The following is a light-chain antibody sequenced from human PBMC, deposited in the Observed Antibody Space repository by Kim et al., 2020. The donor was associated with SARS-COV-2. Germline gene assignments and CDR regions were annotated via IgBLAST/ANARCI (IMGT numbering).Light chain of an antibody. CDR3: LQALHMPRS. CDR2: VKS. V-gene: IGKV2-28*01. J-gene: IGKJ2*01. CDR1: EDPRCHDGAIP. Sequence: ATVSCRSSEDPRCHDGAIPVHWYRHKAGQSPQLLISVKSNRASGVADRFSASGTDTPFTLEISEVAPEDVGVYYCLQALHMPRSFAQGTNREI.